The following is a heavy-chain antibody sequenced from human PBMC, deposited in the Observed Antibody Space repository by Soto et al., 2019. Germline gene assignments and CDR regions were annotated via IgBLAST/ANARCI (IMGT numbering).Heavy chain of an antibody. CDR3: ARDRRYSNYASDY. CDR2: IWYDGSNK. D-gene: IGHD4-4*01. Sequence: GGSLRLSCAAXGFTFSSYGMHWVRQAPGKGLEWVAVIWYDGSNKYYADSVKGRFTISRDNSKNTLYLQMNSLRAEDTAVYYCARDRRYSNYASDYWGQGTLVTVSS. V-gene: IGHV3-33*01. J-gene: IGHJ4*02. CDR1: GFTFSSYG.